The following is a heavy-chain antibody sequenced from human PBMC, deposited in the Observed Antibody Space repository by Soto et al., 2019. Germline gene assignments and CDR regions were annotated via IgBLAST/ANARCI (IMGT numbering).Heavy chain of an antibody. J-gene: IGHJ4*02. CDR2: ISGGSSNI. CDR1: GFIFSSYT. V-gene: IGHV3-48*02. D-gene: IGHD5-12*01. Sequence: PGGSLRLSCAASGFIFSSYTMNWVRQAPGKGLEWVSYISGGSSNIYYADSVKGRFTVSRDNAENSLYLQMSSLRDEDTAVYFCARVGSSGYEPLDYWGQGTLVTVS. CDR3: ARVGSSGYEPLDY.